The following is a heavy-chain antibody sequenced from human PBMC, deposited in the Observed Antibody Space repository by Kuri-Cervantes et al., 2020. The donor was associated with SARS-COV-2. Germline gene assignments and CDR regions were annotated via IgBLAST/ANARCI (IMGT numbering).Heavy chain of an antibody. J-gene: IGHJ5*02. V-gene: IGHV4-34*01. CDR3: ARGRLRNNWFDP. Sequence: SQTLSLTCAVYGGSLSGSYWSWIRQSPGKRLEWIGEVNHNGGANYNPSLKSRVTISVDTSKNQFSLKLSSVTAADTAVYYCARGRLRNNWFDPWGQGTLVTVSS. CDR1: GGSLSGSY. D-gene: IGHD4/OR15-4a*01. CDR2: VNHNGGA.